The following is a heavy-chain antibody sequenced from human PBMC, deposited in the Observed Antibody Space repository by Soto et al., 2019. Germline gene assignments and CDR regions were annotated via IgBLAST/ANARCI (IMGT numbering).Heavy chain of an antibody. CDR3: ANSPIMGVEVAGHFDN. V-gene: IGHV4-4*07. Sequence: SETLCLTCSVSGVPITSSFLICIRRRVGKGLEWIGRIYTRGSPNYNPSLKSRVTMSVDTSTNQFSLKLRSVTPADTAVYYCANSPIMGVEVAGHFDNWGQGILVTVSS. D-gene: IGHD3-16*01. CDR1: GVPITSSF. CDR2: IYTRGSP. J-gene: IGHJ4*02.